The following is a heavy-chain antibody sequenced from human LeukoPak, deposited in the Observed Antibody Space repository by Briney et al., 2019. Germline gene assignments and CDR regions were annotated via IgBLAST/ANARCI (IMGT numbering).Heavy chain of an antibody. Sequence: PGGSLRLSCAASGFTFSSYSMNWVRQAPGKGLEWVSYISSSSSTIYYADSVKGRFTISRDNAKNSLYLQMNSLRAEDTAVYYCARGVGKIVRDAFDIWGQGTMVTVSS. CDR1: GFTFSSYS. V-gene: IGHV3-48*01. CDR2: ISSSSSTI. J-gene: IGHJ3*02. CDR3: ARGVGKIVRDAFDI. D-gene: IGHD1-26*01.